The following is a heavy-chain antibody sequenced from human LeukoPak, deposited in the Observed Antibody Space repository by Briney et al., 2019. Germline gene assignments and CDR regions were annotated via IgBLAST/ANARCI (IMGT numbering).Heavy chain of an antibody. V-gene: IGHV3-7*01. Sequence: GGSLRLSCAASGFTFSSYWMSWVRQAPVKGLEWVANIKQDGSEKYYVDSVKGRFTISRDNAKNSLYLQMNSLRAEDTAVYYCVVEGYCSGGSCYSAYYYGMDVWGQGTTVTVSS. D-gene: IGHD2-15*01. CDR3: VVEGYCSGGSCYSAYYYGMDV. CDR2: IKQDGSEK. CDR1: GFTFSSYW. J-gene: IGHJ6*02.